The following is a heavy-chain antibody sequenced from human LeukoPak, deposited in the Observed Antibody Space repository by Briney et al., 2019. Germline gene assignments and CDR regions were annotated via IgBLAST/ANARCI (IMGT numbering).Heavy chain of an antibody. J-gene: IGHJ4*02. V-gene: IGHV3-30-3*01. CDR3: ARSAGAKPYFDY. D-gene: IGHD4/OR15-4a*01. Sequence: GGSLRLSCAASGFTFSSYAMHWVRQAPGKGLEWVAVISYDGSNKYYADSVKGRFTISSDNSKNTLHLQQNSLRADDTAVYYCARSAGAKPYFDYWGQGTLVTVSS. CDR1: GFTFSSYA. CDR2: ISYDGSNK.